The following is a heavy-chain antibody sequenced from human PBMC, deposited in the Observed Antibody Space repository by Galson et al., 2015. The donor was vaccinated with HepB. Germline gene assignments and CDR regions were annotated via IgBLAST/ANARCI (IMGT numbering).Heavy chain of an antibody. J-gene: IGHJ4*02. CDR3: ARTLLWFGELLSPGDY. CDR1: GYTFTGYY. CDR2: INPNSGGT. V-gene: IGHV1-2*02. D-gene: IGHD3-10*01. Sequence: SVKVSCKASGYTFTGYYMHWVRQAPGQGLEWMGWINPNSGGTNYAQKFQGRVTMTRDTSISTAYMELSRLRSDDTAVYYCARTLLWFGELLSPGDYWGQGTLVTVSS.